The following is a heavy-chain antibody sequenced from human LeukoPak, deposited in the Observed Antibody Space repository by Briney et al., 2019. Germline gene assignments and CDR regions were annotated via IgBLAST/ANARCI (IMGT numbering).Heavy chain of an antibody. CDR2: VLPIFETT. CDR1: GGTFNSYA. Sequence: SVKVSCKPSGGTFNSYAVNWVREAPGQGLEWVGGVLPIFETTDYAQKFQGRVMITADASTTTAYLELSSLKSDDTAVYYCARAAGSRAARPARYYYYYMDVWGKGTTVTVSS. V-gene: IGHV1-69*13. D-gene: IGHD6-6*01. CDR3: ARAAGSRAARPARYYYYYMDV. J-gene: IGHJ6*03.